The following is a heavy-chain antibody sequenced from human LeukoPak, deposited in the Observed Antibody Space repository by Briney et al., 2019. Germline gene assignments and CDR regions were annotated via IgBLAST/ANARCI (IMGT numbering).Heavy chain of an antibody. Sequence: ASVKVSCKASGYTFTSYFMHWVRQAPGQGLEWMGIINPSGGSTTYAQKFQGRVTMTRNTSISTAYMELSSLRSEDTAVYYCARRPVASDAFDIWGQGTMVTVSS. V-gene: IGHV1-46*01. CDR3: ARRPVASDAFDI. J-gene: IGHJ3*02. CDR1: GYTFTSYF. CDR2: INPSGGST.